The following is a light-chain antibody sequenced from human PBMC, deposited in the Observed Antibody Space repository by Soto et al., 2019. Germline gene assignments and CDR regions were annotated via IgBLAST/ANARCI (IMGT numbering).Light chain of an antibody. V-gene: IGKV3-20*01. CDR2: GAS. Sequence: IVLTQSPATLSLSPGERATLSCRANQAISSNLAWYQQKPGQAPRLLIFGASIRDTGIPDRFSGSGSGTDFTLTISRLESEDFAVYYCQQYGSSPGTFGQGTKVDIK. CDR1: QAISSN. CDR3: QQYGSSPGT. J-gene: IGKJ1*01.